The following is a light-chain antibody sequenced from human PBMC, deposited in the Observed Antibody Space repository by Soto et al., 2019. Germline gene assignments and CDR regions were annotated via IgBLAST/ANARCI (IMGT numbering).Light chain of an antibody. CDR2: GAS. V-gene: IGKV3-20*01. CDR1: QSVTNSF. Sequence: EIVLAQSPGTLSLSPGEXATLSCRASQSVTNSFLAWYQQKPGQAPRLLIYGASRRATGIPDRFTGSGSGTDFTLTISRLEPEDFAVYYCQQHVSSPWAFRQGTKVDIK. CDR3: QQHVSSPWA. J-gene: IGKJ1*01.